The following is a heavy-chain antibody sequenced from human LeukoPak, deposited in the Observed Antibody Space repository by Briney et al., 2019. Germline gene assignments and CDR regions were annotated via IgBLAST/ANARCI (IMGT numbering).Heavy chain of an antibody. CDR1: GDTFGNYA. J-gene: IGHJ5*02. Sequence: ASVKVSCKASGDTFGNYAMNWVRQAPGQGLEWMGRIIPIFPKTNYAQKFQGRVTITSDMSTSTAYLELSGLNSEDTAVYYCARDPKVLAVPDGRNDRNDPWGQGTLVTVSS. CDR2: IIPIFPKT. D-gene: IGHD1-1*01. CDR3: ARDPKVLAVPDGRNDRNDP. V-gene: IGHV1-69*04.